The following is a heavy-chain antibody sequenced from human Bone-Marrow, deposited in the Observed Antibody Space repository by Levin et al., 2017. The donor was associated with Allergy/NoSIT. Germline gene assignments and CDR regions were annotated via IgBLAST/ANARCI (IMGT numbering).Heavy chain of an antibody. D-gene: IGHD2-2*01. J-gene: IGHJ6*03. CDR2: INAGNGNT. CDR1: GYTFTSYA. Sequence: ASVKVSCKASGYTFTSYAMHWVRQAPGQRLEWMGWINAGNGNTKYSQKFQGRVTITRDTSASTAYMELSSLRSEDTAVYYCARARVCSSTSCYRVYYYYYYMDVWGKGTTVTVSS. V-gene: IGHV1-3*01. CDR3: ARARVCSSTSCYRVYYYYYYMDV.